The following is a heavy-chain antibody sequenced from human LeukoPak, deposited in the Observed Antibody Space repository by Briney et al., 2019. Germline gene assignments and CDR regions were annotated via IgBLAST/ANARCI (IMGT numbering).Heavy chain of an antibody. V-gene: IGHV3-23*01. D-gene: IGHD3-3*01. Sequence: GGSLRLSCAASGFTFSSYEMNWVRQAPGKGLEWVSAISGSGGSTYYADSVKGRFTISRDNSKNTLYLQMNSLRAEDTAVYYCAKDNDFWSGYSNYWGQGTLVTVSS. J-gene: IGHJ4*02. CDR3: AKDNDFWSGYSNY. CDR1: GFTFSSYE. CDR2: ISGSGGST.